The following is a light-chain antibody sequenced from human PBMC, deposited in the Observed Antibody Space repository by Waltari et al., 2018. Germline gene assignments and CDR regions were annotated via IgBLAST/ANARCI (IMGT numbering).Light chain of an antibody. J-gene: IGKJ4*01. Sequence: EIVMTQTPATLSVSPGERATLSCRASQSVSSNLAWYQQKPGQAPRLLIYDASTREPGIPDRFSGSGSGTEFTLTISSLQSEDFAFYYCQQYNNWPPLTFGGGTKVEIK. CDR3: QQYNNWPPLT. CDR2: DAS. V-gene: IGKV3-15*01. CDR1: QSVSSN.